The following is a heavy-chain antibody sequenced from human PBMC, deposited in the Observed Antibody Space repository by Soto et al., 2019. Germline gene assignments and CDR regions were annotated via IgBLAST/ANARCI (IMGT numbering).Heavy chain of an antibody. CDR3: ARASYYYDGSGYHGY. J-gene: IGHJ4*02. D-gene: IGHD3-22*01. Sequence: PGGSLRLSCAASGFTFSSYSMNWVRQAPGKGLEWVSSISNSSSYIYYADSVKGRFTISRDNAKNSLYLQMNSLRAEDTAVYYCARASYYYDGSGYHGYWGQGTLVTVSS. CDR1: GFTFSSYS. V-gene: IGHV3-21*01. CDR2: ISNSSSYI.